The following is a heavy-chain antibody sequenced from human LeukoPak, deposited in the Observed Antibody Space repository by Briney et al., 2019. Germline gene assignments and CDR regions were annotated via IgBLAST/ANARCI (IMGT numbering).Heavy chain of an antibody. D-gene: IGHD6-19*01. CDR1: GFIFSNYA. Sequence: GRSLRLSCAASGFIFSNYAMKWVRQAPGKGLEWVSAISGSGGTSYYADSVKGRFTISRDNSMDTLYLQMNSLRAEDTAVYYCAKEGQGYTSGWYLSWFDFWGQGTLVTVSS. J-gene: IGHJ5*01. CDR2: ISGSGGTS. V-gene: IGHV3-23*01. CDR3: AKEGQGYTSGWYLSWFDF.